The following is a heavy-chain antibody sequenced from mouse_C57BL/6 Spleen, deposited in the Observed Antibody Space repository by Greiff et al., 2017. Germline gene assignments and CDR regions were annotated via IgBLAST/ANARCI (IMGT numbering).Heavy chain of an antibody. V-gene: IGHV1-18*01. CDR3: ARSSNRDYYAMDY. CDR2: INPNNGGT. J-gene: IGHJ4*01. D-gene: IGHD2-5*01. Sequence: VQLKQSGPELVKPGASVKIPCKASGYTFTDYNMDWVKQSHGKSLEWIGDINPNNGGTIYNQKFKGKATLTVDKSSSTAYMELRSLTSEDTAVYYCARSSNRDYYAMDYWGQGTSVTVSS. CDR1: GYTFTDYN.